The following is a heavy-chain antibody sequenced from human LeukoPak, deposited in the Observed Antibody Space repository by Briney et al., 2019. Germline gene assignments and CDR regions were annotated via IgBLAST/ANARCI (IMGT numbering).Heavy chain of an antibody. CDR3: ARGDYYDSRGFRW. CDR2: INPDSGGT. Sequence: ASVKVSCKASGYTFTDNYMHWVRQAPGQGLEWMGWINPDSGGTSYAQKFQGRVTMTRNTSISTAWMELSRLRSDDTAVYYCARGDYYDSRGFRWWGQGTLVTVSS. V-gene: IGHV1-2*02. J-gene: IGHJ4*02. CDR1: GYTFTDNY. D-gene: IGHD3-22*01.